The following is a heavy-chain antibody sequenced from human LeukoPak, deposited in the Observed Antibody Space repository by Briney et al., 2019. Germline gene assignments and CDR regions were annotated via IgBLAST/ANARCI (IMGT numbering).Heavy chain of an antibody. CDR2: IKQDGSEK. CDR1: GFTFSSYW. V-gene: IGHV3-7*01. J-gene: IGHJ4*02. CDR3: TRDPTQYLRYGYFDH. Sequence: GGSLRLSCAASGFTFSSYWMSWVRQAPGKGLEWVANIKQDGSEKNYVDSVKGRFTISRDNAKNSLYLQMSSLRAEDTAVYYCTRDPTQYLRYGYFDHWGQGTLVTVSS. D-gene: IGHD4-11*01.